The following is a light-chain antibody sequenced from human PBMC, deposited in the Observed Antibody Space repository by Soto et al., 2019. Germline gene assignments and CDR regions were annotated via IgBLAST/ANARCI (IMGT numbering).Light chain of an antibody. CDR3: QQYGRSPPRM. Sequence: EIVLTQSPGTLSLSPGERATLSCRASQSVSSSYLAWYQQKPGQAPRLLIYGASSRATGIPDRFSGSGSGIDFIRISIRLERIYFAASFYQQYGRSPPRMFGLGTMVKMK. V-gene: IGKV3-20*01. CDR2: GAS. CDR1: QSVSSSY. J-gene: IGKJ1*01.